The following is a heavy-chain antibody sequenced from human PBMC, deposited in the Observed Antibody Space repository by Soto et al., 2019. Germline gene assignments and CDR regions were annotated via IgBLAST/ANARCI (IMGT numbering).Heavy chain of an antibody. V-gene: IGHV5-51*01. J-gene: IGHJ4*02. Sequence: GESLKLSCTGSGYSFTRYCIGWVRQMPGKGLEWMGIIYPGDSDTRYSPSFQGQVTISADKSISTAYLQWSSLKASDTAMYYCARLSVVDYYFDYWGQGTLVTVSS. CDR1: GYSFTRYC. CDR3: ARLSVVDYYFDY. D-gene: IGHD2-15*01. CDR2: IYPGDSDT.